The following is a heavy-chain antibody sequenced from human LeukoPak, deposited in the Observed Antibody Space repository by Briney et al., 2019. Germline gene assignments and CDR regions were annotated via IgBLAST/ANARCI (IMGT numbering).Heavy chain of an antibody. V-gene: IGHV3-74*01. CDR2: INSDGSST. CDR3: ARDPDDAFDI. J-gene: IGHJ3*02. CDR1: GFTFSSYW. Sequence: GGSLRLSCAASGFTFSSYWMHWVRQAPGKGLLWVSRINSDGSSTSYADSVKGRFTISRDNAKNTLYLQMNSLRAEDTAVYYCARDPDDAFDIWGQGTMVTVSS.